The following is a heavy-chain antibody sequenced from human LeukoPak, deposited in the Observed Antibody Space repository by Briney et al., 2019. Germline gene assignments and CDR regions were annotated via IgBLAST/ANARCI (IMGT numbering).Heavy chain of an antibody. D-gene: IGHD1-26*01. J-gene: IGHJ4*02. V-gene: IGHV3-48*01. CDR1: GFTFSSYS. CDR3: ARRSLSGSYSNADY. CDR2: ISSSSSTI. Sequence: GGSLRLSCAASGFTFSSYSMNWVRQAPGKGLEWVSYISSSSSTIYYADSVKGRFTISRDNAKNSLYLQMNSLRAEDTAVYYCARRSLSGSYSNADYWGQGTLVTVSS.